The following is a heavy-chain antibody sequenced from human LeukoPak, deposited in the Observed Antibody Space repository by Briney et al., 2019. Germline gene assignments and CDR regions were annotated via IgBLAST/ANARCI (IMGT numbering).Heavy chain of an antibody. J-gene: IGHJ4*02. Sequence: GGSLRLSCEASGFTFSTFAMIWVRQPPGKGLGWVSSIFPSGGEIHYADSVRGRFTISRDNSKSTLSLQMNSLRAEDTAIYYCATYRQVLLPFESWGQGTLVTVSS. CDR1: GFTFSTFA. CDR3: ATYRQVLLPFES. D-gene: IGHD2-8*02. V-gene: IGHV3-23*01. CDR2: IFPSGGEI.